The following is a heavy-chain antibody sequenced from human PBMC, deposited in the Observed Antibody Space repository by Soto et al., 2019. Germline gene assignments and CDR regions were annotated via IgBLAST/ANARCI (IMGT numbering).Heavy chain of an antibody. CDR2: NYHSGRT. D-gene: IGHD6-19*01. Sequence: QVQLQESGPGLMKPAWTLYLTCAVSGGSICNNWWSWVRQPPGKGLEWIGENYHSGRTKYNPSLENRVTVSVDESQDLLSPILNSVTAADTAVYYCARNIAVSGTRGFDFWGQGTLVTVSS. CDR3: ARNIAVSGTRGFDF. J-gene: IGHJ4*02. V-gene: IGHV4-4*02. CDR1: GGSICNNW.